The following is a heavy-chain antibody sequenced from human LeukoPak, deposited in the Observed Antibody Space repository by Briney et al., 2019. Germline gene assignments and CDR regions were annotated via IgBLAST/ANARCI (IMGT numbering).Heavy chain of an antibody. D-gene: IGHD2-2*01. J-gene: IGHJ4*02. V-gene: IGHV3-9*01. CDR2: ISWNSGSI. CDR1: GFTFDDYA. CDR3: AKDGEVSCSSTSCYAYYDY. Sequence: GGSLRLSCAASGFTFDDYAMHWVRQAPGKGLEWVSGISWNSGSIGYADSVKGRFTISRDNAKNSLYLQMNSLRAEDTALYYCAKDGEVSCSSTSCYAYYDYWGQGTLVTVSS.